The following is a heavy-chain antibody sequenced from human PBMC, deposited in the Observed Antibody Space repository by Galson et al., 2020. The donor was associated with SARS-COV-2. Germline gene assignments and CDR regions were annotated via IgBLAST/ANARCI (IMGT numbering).Heavy chain of an antibody. D-gene: IGHD4-4*01. CDR3: ARPRLEMATVWDY. J-gene: IGHJ4*02. V-gene: IGHV5-51*01. Sequence: KIGESLKISCRGSGDTFTKSWVGWVRQMPGKGLEWMGIIDLGDSETRYSPSFQGRVTISADKSIRTAYLRWSSLRASDTAIYYCARPRLEMATVWDYWGQGTLVTVSS. CDR1: GDTFTKSW. CDR2: IDLGDSET.